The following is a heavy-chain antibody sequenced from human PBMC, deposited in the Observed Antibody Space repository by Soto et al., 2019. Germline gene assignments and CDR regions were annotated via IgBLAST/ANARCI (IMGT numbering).Heavy chain of an antibody. CDR3: ARARGYSGYDYLCDY. CDR1: GFTFSSYG. V-gene: IGHV3-33*01. CDR2: IWYDGSNK. D-gene: IGHD5-12*01. J-gene: IGHJ4*02. Sequence: QVQLVESGGGVVQPGRSLRLSCAASGFTFSSYGMHWVRQAPGKGLAWVAVIWYDGSNKYYADSVKGRFTISRDNSKNTLYLQMNSLRAEDTAVYYCARARGYSGYDYLCDYWGQGTLVTVSS.